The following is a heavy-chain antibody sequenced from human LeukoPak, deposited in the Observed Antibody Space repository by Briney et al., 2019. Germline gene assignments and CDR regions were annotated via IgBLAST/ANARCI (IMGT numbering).Heavy chain of an antibody. CDR1: GFTFISYW. V-gene: IGHV3-74*01. D-gene: IGHD1-14*01. J-gene: IGHJ4*02. CDR3: ARSNQADDY. Sequence: GGSLRLSCAASGFTFISYWLHWVRQVRGRGRVWVSRINPGGSSTAYADSVKGRFTISRDNAKNTLYLQMDSLRAEDTAIYYCARSNQADDYWGQGTLVTVSS. CDR2: INPGGSST.